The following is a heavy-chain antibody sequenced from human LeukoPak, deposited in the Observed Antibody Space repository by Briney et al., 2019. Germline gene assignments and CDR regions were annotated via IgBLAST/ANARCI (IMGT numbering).Heavy chain of an antibody. CDR3: ARSDGSKLFYHEFDY. CDR1: GGSISSGSYY. Sequence: SETLSLTCTVSGGSISSGSYYWTWIRQPAGKGLEWIGRIYRSGSTNYNPSLKSRVTISVDTSKNQFSLKLSSVTAADTAVYYCARSDGSKLFYHEFDYWGQGTLVTVSS. V-gene: IGHV4-61*02. D-gene: IGHD1-14*01. CDR2: IYRSGST. J-gene: IGHJ4*02.